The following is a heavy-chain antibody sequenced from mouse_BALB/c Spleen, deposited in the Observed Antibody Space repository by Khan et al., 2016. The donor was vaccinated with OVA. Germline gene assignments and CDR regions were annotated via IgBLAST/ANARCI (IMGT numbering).Heavy chain of an antibody. V-gene: IGHV9-3-1*01. Sequence: QIQLVQSGPELKKPGETVKISCKASGKTFTNYGMNWVKQAPGKGLKWMGWINTYTGEPTYADDFKGRFAFSLEASASTAYLQINNLKDEDTATYCCARPPYFSYVMDYWGQGTSVTVSS. CDR2: INTYTGEP. D-gene: IGHD2-10*01. CDR3: ARPPYFSYVMDY. CDR1: GKTFTNYG. J-gene: IGHJ4*01.